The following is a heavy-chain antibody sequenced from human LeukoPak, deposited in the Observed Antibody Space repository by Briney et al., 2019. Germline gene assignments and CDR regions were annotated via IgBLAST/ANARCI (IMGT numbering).Heavy chain of an antibody. D-gene: IGHD2-21*01. CDR3: AGVFPLSNWFDP. CDR1: GYTLTKLS. CDR2: FDPEDGET. J-gene: IGHJ5*02. V-gene: IGHV1-24*01. Sequence: ASVKVSCKVSGYTLTKLSMHWVRQAPGKGLEWMGGFDPEDGETIYAQKLQGRVTMTEDTSTDTAYMELSSLRSEDTAVYYCAGVFPLSNWFDPWGQGTLVTVSS.